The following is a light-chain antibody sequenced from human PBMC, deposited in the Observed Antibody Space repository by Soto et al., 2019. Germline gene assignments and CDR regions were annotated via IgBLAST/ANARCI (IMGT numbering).Light chain of an antibody. CDR1: QRISSY. CDR3: QPSYSTPRT. Sequence: DIQMTQSPSSLSASVGDRVTITCRASQRISSYLNWYQQKPGKAPQLLIYATSSLQSGVPSRFSGSGSWTDFTLTISTLQPEGVATYYCQPSYSTPRTFGQGTKLEIK. V-gene: IGKV1-39*01. J-gene: IGKJ2*01. CDR2: ATS.